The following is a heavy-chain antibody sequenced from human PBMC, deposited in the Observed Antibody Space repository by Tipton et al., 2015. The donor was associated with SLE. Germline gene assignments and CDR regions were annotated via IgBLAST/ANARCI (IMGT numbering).Heavy chain of an antibody. CDR3: AREPRSGYHDY. V-gene: IGHV4-59*12. D-gene: IGHD3-3*01. CDR2: ISFSGLA. CDR1: GGSISGYY. J-gene: IGHJ4*02. Sequence: TLSLTCTVSGGSISGYYWSWARQPPGKGLEWIGYISFSGLADYNPSVRSRVSTSMDTSKNQFSLQMSSVTAADTALYYCAREPRSGYHDYWGQGTLVIVSS.